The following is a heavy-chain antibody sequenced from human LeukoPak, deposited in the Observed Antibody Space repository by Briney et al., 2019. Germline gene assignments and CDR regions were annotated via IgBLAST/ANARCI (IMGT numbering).Heavy chain of an antibody. CDR3: AKDVGRYCSGGSCYYFDY. D-gene: IGHD2-15*01. CDR2: IWYDGSNK. CDR1: GFTFSSYG. Sequence: GRSLRLSCAASGFTFSSYGMHWVRQAPGKGLEWVAVIWYDGSNKYYADSVKGRFTISRDNSKNTLYLQMNSLRAEDTAMYYCAKDVGRYCSGGSCYYFDYWGQGTLVTVSS. J-gene: IGHJ4*02. V-gene: IGHV3-33*06.